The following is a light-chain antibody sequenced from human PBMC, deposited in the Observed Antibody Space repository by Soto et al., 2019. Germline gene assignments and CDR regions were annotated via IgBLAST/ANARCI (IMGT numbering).Light chain of an antibody. J-gene: IGLJ1*01. CDR2: TND. CDR1: SSNIESNT. V-gene: IGLV1-44*01. Sequence: QSALTQPPSASGTPGQRVTISCSGSSSNIESNTVYCYQQLPGMAPRLLIHTNDRRPSGVPDRFSGSKSGTSASLAISGLQSEDEADYYCLAWDDSLNGNLFGTGTKVTVL. CDR3: LAWDDSLNGNL.